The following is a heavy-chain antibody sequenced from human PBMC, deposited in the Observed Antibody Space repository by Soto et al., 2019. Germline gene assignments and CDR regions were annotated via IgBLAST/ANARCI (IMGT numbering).Heavy chain of an antibody. CDR2: IIPIFGTA. Sequence: SVKVSCKASGGTFSSYAISWVRQAPGQGLEWMGGIIPIFGTANYAQKFQGRVTITADKSTSTAYMELSSLRSEDTAVYYCARDDGNRIAKYSQHGGQGTLVPVS. CDR3: ARDDGNRIAKYSQH. CDR1: GGTFSSYA. J-gene: IGHJ1*01. V-gene: IGHV1-69*06.